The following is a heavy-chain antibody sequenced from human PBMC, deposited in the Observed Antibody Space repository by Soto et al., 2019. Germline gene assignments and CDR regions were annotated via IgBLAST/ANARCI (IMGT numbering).Heavy chain of an antibody. Sequence: SETLSLTCTVSGGSISNDNYYWSWIRQSPGKGLEWIAYIYYSGSTYYTPSLKSRLTISEDPSKNQFSLKLRSVTAADTAVYDCARTVPPAPFYDASAVFERLGQGTLVTVSS. CDR1: GGSISNDNYY. CDR3: ARTVPPAPFYDASAVFER. V-gene: IGHV4-30-4*01. CDR2: IYYSGST. J-gene: IGHJ5*02. D-gene: IGHD3-22*01.